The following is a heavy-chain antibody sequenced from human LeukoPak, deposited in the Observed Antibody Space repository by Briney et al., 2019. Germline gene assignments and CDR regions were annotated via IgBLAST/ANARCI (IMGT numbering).Heavy chain of an antibody. CDR3: GNDYGVMVATLNY. CDR1: GFTFSSYA. J-gene: IGHJ4*02. V-gene: IGHV3-23*01. D-gene: IGHD2-15*01. Sequence: GGPLRLSCAASGFTFSSYALIWVRQAPGRGLEWVSGISGSGGSTHYAVSVKGRFTISRENSKHTLYLQMNSLRAEDTAVYDCGNDYGVMVATLNYWGQGTLVTVSS. CDR2: ISGSGGST.